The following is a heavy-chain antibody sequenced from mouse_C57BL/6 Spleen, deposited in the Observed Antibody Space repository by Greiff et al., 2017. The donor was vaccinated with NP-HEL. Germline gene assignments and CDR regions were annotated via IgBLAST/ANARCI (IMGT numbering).Heavy chain of an antibody. D-gene: IGHD2-5*01. V-gene: IGHV5-17*01. CDR1: GFTFSDYG. CDR2: ISSGSSTI. J-gene: IGHJ1*03. Sequence: EVQGVESGGGLVKPGGSLKLSCAASGFTFSDYGMHWVRQAPEKGLEWVAYISSGSSTIYYADTVKGRFTISRDNAKNTLFLQMTSLRSEDTAMYYCASAYYSNYGYFDVWGTGTTVTVSS. CDR3: ASAYYSNYGYFDV.